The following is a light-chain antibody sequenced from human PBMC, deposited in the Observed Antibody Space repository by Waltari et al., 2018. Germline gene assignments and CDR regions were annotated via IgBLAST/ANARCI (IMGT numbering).Light chain of an antibody. CDR3: CSYAGSSTWV. CDR1: TITVGSYNL. J-gene: IGLJ3*02. Sequence: QSALTQPASVSASPGQSITISCSGTTITVGSYNLFSWYQQHPGKAPRLIIYEGSARPSGISNLFSGSTSANTASLTISGLQTEDEADYYCCSYAGSSTWVFGGGTKVTVL. V-gene: IGLV2-23*01. CDR2: EGS.